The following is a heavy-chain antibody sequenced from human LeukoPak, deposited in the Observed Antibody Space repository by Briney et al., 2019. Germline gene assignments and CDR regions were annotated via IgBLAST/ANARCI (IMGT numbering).Heavy chain of an antibody. Sequence: ASVKVSCKASGYTFTSYDFNWVRQATGQRPEWMGWMSPNSGDTGYAQKFQDRVTMTRNTSISTAYMELSSLRSDDTAVYYCARVGLAAAGIFDYWGQGTLVTVSS. J-gene: IGHJ4*02. V-gene: IGHV1-8*01. D-gene: IGHD6-13*01. CDR3: ARVGLAAAGIFDY. CDR2: MSPNSGDT. CDR1: GYTFTSYD.